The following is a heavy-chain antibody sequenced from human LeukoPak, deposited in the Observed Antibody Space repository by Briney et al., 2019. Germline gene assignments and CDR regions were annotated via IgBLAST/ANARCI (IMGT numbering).Heavy chain of an antibody. CDR3: ARAQYCSNGVCYSRYYYGMDV. D-gene: IGHD2-8*01. V-gene: IGHV4-39*01. J-gene: IGHJ6*02. CDR1: GGSISSSSYY. Sequence: SETLSLTCTVSGGSISSSSYYWAWIRQPPGKGLEWIGNIYYSGSTNYNPSLKSRVTISVDTSKNQFSLRLSSVTAAGTAVYYCARAQYCSNGVCYSRYYYGMDVWGQGTTVTVSS. CDR2: IYYSGST.